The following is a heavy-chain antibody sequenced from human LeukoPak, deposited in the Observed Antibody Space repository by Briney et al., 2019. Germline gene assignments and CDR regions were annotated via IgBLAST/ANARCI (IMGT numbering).Heavy chain of an antibody. J-gene: IGHJ4*02. CDR1: GGSISSSSYY. CDR2: IYYSGST. CDR3: ARGLVVPDDC. V-gene: IGHV4-39*07. Sequence: SETLSLTCTVSGGSISSSSYYWGWIRQPPGKGLEWIGSIYYSGSTYYNPSLKSRVTISVDTSKNQFSLFLSSVTAADTAVYYCARGLVVPDDCWGQGTLVTVSS. D-gene: IGHD2-15*01.